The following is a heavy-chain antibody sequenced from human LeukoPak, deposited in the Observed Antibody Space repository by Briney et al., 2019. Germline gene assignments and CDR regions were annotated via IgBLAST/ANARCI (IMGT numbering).Heavy chain of an antibody. D-gene: IGHD3-22*01. J-gene: IGHJ3*01. CDR1: GFTFSNYG. V-gene: IGHV3-72*01. Sequence: PGRSLRLSCAASGFTFSNYGMHWVRQAPGKGLEWVGRSKNKANSYTTQYAASVRGRFSISRDESKNSVYLQMDSLKTEDTAVYYCASTTYYYDSTDAFDVWGQGTMVTVSS. CDR3: ASTTYYYDSTDAFDV. CDR2: SKNKANSYTT.